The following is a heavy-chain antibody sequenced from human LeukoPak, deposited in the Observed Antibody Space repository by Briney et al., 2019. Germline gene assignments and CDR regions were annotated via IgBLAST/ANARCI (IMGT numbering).Heavy chain of an antibody. CDR3: ARVHYDILTGYYGWFDP. CDR2: ISGSGSTI. J-gene: IGHJ5*02. V-gene: IGHV3-48*03. D-gene: IGHD3-9*01. CDR1: GFTFSSYE. Sequence: GGSLRLSCAASGFTFSSYEMNWVRQAPGKGLEWVSYISGSGSTIYYADSVKGRFTISRDNAKNSLYLQMNSLRAEDTAVYYCARVHYDILTGYYGWFDPWGQGTLVTVSS.